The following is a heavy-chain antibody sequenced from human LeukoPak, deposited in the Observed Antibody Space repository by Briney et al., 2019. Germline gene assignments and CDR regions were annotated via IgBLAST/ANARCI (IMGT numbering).Heavy chain of an antibody. J-gene: IGHJ4*02. V-gene: IGHV3-48*02. CDR3: ARAMRIAVAGTDY. D-gene: IGHD6-19*01. CDR1: GFTFSSYS. Sequence: GGSLRLSCAASGFTFSSYSMIWVRQAPGRGLEWVSSITSSSTTMYYADSVKGRFTISRNNAKSSLFLQLNSLTEGDTAVYYCARAMRIAVAGTDYWGQGTLVTVSS. CDR2: ITSSSTTM.